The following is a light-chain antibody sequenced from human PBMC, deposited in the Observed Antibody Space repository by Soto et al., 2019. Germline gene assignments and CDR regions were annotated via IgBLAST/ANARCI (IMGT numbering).Light chain of an antibody. CDR1: QSVSSN. J-gene: IGKJ1*01. CDR2: GAS. Sequence: VMTQSPATLSVSPGERATLSCRASQSVSSNLAWYQQRPGQAPRLLIYGASTRATGIPARFSSSGSGTKFTLTIGSLQSEDFAIYNCQQYNNWPQTFGQGTKV. CDR3: QQYNNWPQT. V-gene: IGKV3D-15*01.